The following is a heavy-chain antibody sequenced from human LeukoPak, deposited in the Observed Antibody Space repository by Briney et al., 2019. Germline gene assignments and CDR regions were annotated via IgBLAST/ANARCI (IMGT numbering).Heavy chain of an antibody. CDR1: GYTFTGDY. Sequence: ASVKVSCKASGYTFTGDYMHWVRQAPGQGLEWMGWINPNSGGTNYAQKFQGRVTLTRDTSISTAYMELSRLRSDDTAVYYCVRDPYDIGGIDPWGQGTLVTISS. V-gene: IGHV1-2*02. D-gene: IGHD3-9*01. CDR3: VRDPYDIGGIDP. CDR2: INPNSGGT. J-gene: IGHJ5*02.